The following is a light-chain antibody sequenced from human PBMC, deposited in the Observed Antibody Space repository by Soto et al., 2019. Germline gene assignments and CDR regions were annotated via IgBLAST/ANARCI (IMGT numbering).Light chain of an antibody. J-gene: IGLJ1*01. CDR2: EVT. CDR1: SSDVGGYNY. Sequence: QSVLTQPPPASGSPGQSATISCTGTSSDVGGYNYVSWYQQHPGKVPKLMIYEVTKRPSGVPDRFSGSKSGNTASLTVSGLQTEDEADYYCSSYAGTAYVFGTGTKVTVL. V-gene: IGLV2-8*01. CDR3: SSYAGTAYV.